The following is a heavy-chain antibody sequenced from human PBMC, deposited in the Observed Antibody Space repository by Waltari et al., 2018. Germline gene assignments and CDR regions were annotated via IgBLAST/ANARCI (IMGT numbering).Heavy chain of an antibody. CDR2: INPNSGGT. V-gene: IGHV1-2*02. D-gene: IGHD3-10*01. CDR1: GYTFTGYY. J-gene: IGHJ3*02. CDR3: ARDREFGELYDAFDI. Sequence: QVQLVQSGAEVKKPGASVKVSCKASGYTFTGYYMHWVRQAPGQGLEWMGWINPNSGGTNYAQKFQGRVTMTRDTSISTAYMELSRLRSDDTAVYYCARDREFGELYDAFDIWGQGTMVTVSS.